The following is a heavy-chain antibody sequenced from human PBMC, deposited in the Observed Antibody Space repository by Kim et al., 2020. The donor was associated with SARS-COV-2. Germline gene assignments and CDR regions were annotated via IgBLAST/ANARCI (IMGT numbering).Heavy chain of an antibody. D-gene: IGHD5-18*01. V-gene: IGHV4-39*01. J-gene: IGHJ4*02. CDR3: ARHADTAMVPDFDY. Sequence: IPSLKSRVTISVDTSKNQFSLKLSSVTAADTAVYYCARHADTAMVPDFDYWGQGTLVTVSS.